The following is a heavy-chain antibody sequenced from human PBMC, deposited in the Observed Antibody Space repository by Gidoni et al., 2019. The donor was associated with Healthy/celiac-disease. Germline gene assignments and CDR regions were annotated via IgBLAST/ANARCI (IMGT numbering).Heavy chain of an antibody. CDR3: AREKGDYDFWSGYPTGGFDL. Sequence: QVQLQESGPGLVKPSETLSLTCTVSGGSISSYYWSWIRQPPGKGLEWIGYIYYSGSTNYNPSLKSRVTISVDTSKNQCSLKLSSVTAADTAVYYCAREKGDYDFWSGYPTGGFDLWGRGTLVTVSS. V-gene: IGHV4-59*01. J-gene: IGHJ2*01. CDR2: IYYSGST. D-gene: IGHD3-3*01. CDR1: GGSISSYY.